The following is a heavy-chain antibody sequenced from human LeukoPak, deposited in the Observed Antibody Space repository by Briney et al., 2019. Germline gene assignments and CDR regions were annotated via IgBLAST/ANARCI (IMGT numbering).Heavy chain of an antibody. D-gene: IGHD3-10*01. CDR1: GGSISSYY. CDR3: ARGGLWFGLDAFDI. CDR2: IYYSGYT. V-gene: IGHV4-59*08. Sequence: PSETLSLTCTVSGGSISSYYWSWIRQPPGRGLEWIGYIYYSGYTNYNPSLKSRVTISVDTSKNQFSLKLSSVTAADTAVYYCARGGLWFGLDAFDIWGQGTMVTVSS. J-gene: IGHJ3*02.